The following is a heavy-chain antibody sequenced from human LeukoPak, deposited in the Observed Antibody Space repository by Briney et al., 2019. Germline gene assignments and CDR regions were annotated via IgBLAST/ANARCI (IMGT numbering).Heavy chain of an antibody. CDR3: ARRNHYFYYMDV. V-gene: IGHV4-4*09. Sequence: SETLSLTCTVSGGSISSYYWSWIRQSQVRGLEWIGYIFPSGSAFYNPSLESRVTISQDTSENQFSLRLSSVTAADTAVYYCARRNHYFYYMDVWGKGTTVTVSS. D-gene: IGHD1-14*01. CDR1: GGSISSYY. J-gene: IGHJ6*03. CDR2: IFPSGSA.